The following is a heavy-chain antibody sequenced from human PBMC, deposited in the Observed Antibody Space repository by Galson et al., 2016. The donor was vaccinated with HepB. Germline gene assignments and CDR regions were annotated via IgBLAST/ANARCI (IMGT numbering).Heavy chain of an antibody. V-gene: IGHV5-51*01. D-gene: IGHD4/OR15-4a*01. Sequence: QSGAEVKKPGDSLKISCQTSGYSFSYYWIAWVRQMPGKGLEWMGIIYPGDSDTRYSPSFQGQVTISVDKSINTAYLQWSSLKASDTAMYYCARPLAMVTTGFFVYWGQGTLVTVSS. CDR1: GYSFSYYW. CDR2: IYPGDSDT. CDR3: ARPLAMVTTGFFVY. J-gene: IGHJ4*02.